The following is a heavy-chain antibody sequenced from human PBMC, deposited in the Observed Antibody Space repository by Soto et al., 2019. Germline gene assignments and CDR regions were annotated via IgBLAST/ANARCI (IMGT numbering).Heavy chain of an antibody. CDR1: GGSVRSPNFS. Sequence: SETLSLTCTVIGGSVRSPNFSWSWIRKHPGKGPEWIGNIYYNGTTTYSPSLESRLTISLDPSKNQFSLTLKSVTAADTAVYYCSRDDSDWFFNWGRGTLVTVSS. D-gene: IGHD3-9*01. V-gene: IGHV4-31*03. CDR3: SRDDSDWFFN. J-gene: IGHJ4*02. CDR2: IYYNGTT.